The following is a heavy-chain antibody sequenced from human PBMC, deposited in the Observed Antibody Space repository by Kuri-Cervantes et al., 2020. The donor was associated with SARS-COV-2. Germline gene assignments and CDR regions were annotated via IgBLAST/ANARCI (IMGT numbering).Heavy chain of an antibody. Sequence: SETLSLTCTVSGGSISSSSYYWGWIRQPPGKGLEWIGSIYHSGSTYYNPSLKSRVTISVDTSKNQFSLKLSSVTAADTAVCYCARVGRAGPFDYWGQGTLVTVSS. J-gene: IGHJ4*02. V-gene: IGHV4-39*07. CDR3: ARVGRAGPFDY. D-gene: IGHD6-13*01. CDR2: IYHSGST. CDR1: GGSISSSSYY.